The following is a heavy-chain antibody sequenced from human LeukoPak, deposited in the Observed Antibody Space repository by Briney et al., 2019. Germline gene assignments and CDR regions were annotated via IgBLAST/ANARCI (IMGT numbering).Heavy chain of an antibody. CDR2: ISWDGGST. V-gene: IGHV3-43*01. J-gene: IGHJ3*02. CDR3: AKGLFGVVRYSAFDI. Sequence: GGSLRLSCAASGFTFDDYTMHWVRRAPGKGLEWVSLISWDGGSTYYADSVKGRFTISRDNSKNSPYLQMNSLRTEDTALYYCAKGLFGVVRYSAFDIWGQGTMVTVSP. CDR1: GFTFDDYT. D-gene: IGHD3-3*01.